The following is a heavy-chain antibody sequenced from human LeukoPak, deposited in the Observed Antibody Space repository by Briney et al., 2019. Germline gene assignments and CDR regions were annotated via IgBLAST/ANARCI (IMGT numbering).Heavy chain of an antibody. Sequence: ASVKVSCKASGYDFTFYDIHWARQAPGQGPEWVGWINPKSGGTNYAQRFQGRVTMTADTSITTAYMELSSLRSDDTAIYYCARGRILDYWGQGPLVTVSS. J-gene: IGHJ4*02. CDR1: GYDFTFYD. CDR3: ARGRILDY. V-gene: IGHV1-2*02. CDR2: INPKSGGT.